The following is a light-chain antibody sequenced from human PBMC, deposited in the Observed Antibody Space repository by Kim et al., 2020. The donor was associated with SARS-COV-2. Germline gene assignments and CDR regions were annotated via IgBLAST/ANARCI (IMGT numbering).Light chain of an antibody. Sequence: QSALTQPASVSGSPGQSISISCTGTSSNIGSYNYVSWHQQHPGKAHKLMIYDVNKRPSGIYSRFSGSKSGSTASLTISGLQAEDEADYYCSSFTTRSTLVFGGGTKVTVL. V-gene: IGLV2-14*03. CDR1: SSNIGSYNY. J-gene: IGLJ3*02. CDR3: SSFTTRSTLV. CDR2: DVN.